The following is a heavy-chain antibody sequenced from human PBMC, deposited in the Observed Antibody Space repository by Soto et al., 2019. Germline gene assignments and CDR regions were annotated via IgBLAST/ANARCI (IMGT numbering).Heavy chain of an antibody. V-gene: IGHV2-5*02. Sequence: SGPTLVNPTQTLTLTCTFSGFSLSTSGVGVGWIRQPPGTALEWLALIYWDDDKRYSPSLKSRLTITKDTSKNQVVLTMTNMDPVDTATYYCAHSILLLRYFDWLLGGFDYWGQGTLVTVSS. CDR2: IYWDDDK. D-gene: IGHD3-9*01. J-gene: IGHJ4*02. CDR3: AHSILLLRYFDWLLGGFDY. CDR1: GFSLSTSGVG.